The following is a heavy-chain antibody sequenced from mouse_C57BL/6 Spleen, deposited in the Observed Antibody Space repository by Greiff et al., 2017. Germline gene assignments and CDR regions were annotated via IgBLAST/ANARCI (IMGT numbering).Heavy chain of an antibody. CDR1: GYAFSSYW. CDR2: IYPGDGDT. CDR3: ARCGIYYGKVYYFDD. D-gene: IGHD2-1*01. V-gene: IGHV1-80*01. J-gene: IGHJ2*01. Sequence: QVQLQQSGAELVKPGASVKISCKASGYAFSSYWMNWVKQRPGQGLEWIGQIYPGDGDTNYNGKFKGKATLTADTSSSTAYMQLSSLTSEDSAVYFGARCGIYYGKVYYFDDWGQGTTLTVSS.